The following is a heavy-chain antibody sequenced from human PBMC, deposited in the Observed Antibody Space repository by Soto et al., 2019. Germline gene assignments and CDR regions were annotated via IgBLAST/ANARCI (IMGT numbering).Heavy chain of an antibody. CDR1: GFTFGDYS. CDR2: IRSKAYGGTT. J-gene: IGHJ6*03. Sequence: GGSLRLSCTASGFTFGDYSMSWFRQAPGKRLEWVGFIRSKAYGGTTEYAASVKGRFTISRDDSKSIAYLQMNSLKTEDTAVYFCSSVLWVRGPNIRGYMDVWGQGTTVTVSS. V-gene: IGHV3-49*03. D-gene: IGHD3-10*01. CDR3: SSVLWVRGPNIRGYMDV.